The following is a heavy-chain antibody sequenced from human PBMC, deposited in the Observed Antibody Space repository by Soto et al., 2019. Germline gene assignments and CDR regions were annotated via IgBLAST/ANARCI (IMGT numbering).Heavy chain of an antibody. J-gene: IGHJ4*02. CDR2: IYYSGST. Sequence: SETLSLTCIFSGGSISNYYWIWIRQPPGKGLEWIGYIYYSGSTNYNPSLKSRVTISVDTSKNQFSLKLSSVTAADTAVYYCARNLAGGPGVFDYWGQGTLVTVSS. D-gene: IGHD2-15*01. CDR1: GGSISNYY. V-gene: IGHV4-59*08. CDR3: ARNLAGGPGVFDY.